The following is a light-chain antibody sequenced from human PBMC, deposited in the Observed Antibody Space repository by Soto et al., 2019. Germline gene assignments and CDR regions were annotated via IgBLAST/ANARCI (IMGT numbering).Light chain of an antibody. Sequence: DIQMTQSPSTLSASVGDRVTITCRASQSISSWLAWYQQKPGKAPTLLIYDASRLESGVPSRFSGSGSGTEFTLTISSLQHDVFANYYCQQYNSYWTFGQGTKVEIK. CDR3: QQYNSYWT. CDR2: DAS. V-gene: IGKV1-5*01. J-gene: IGKJ1*01. CDR1: QSISSW.